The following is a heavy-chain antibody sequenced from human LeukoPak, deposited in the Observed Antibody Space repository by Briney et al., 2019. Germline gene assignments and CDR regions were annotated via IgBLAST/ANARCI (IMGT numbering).Heavy chain of an antibody. J-gene: IGHJ6*02. V-gene: IGHV3-21*01. CDR3: ARPSNRYCSSTSCYGMDV. Sequence: GGSLRLSCAASGFTFSSYSMNWVRQAPGKGLEWVSSISSSSYVYYADSVKGRFTISRDNAKNSLYLQMNSLRAEDTAVYYCARPSNRYCSSTSCYGMDVWGQGTTVTVSS. D-gene: IGHD2-2*01. CDR1: GFTFSSYS. CDR2: ISSSSYV.